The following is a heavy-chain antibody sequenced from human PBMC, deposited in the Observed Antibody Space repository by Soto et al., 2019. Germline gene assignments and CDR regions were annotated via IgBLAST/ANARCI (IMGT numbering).Heavy chain of an antibody. D-gene: IGHD1-20*01. V-gene: IGHV1-8*01. CDR3: ARDHRYNWNDEGWFDP. Sequence: QVQLVQSGAEVKKPGASVKVSCKASGYIFSTYDINWVRQAPGQGLEWMGWLNPNSCNTGYAQKLQGRGTMTRNTSINTAYMELSSLGSEDTAVYYCARDHRYNWNDEGWFDPWGQGTLVTVSS. J-gene: IGHJ5*02. CDR1: GYIFSTYD. CDR2: LNPNSCNT.